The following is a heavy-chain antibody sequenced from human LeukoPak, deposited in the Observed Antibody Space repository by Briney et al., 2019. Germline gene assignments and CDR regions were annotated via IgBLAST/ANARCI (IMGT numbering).Heavy chain of an antibody. CDR2: IYHTGIT. D-gene: IGHD3-22*01. J-gene: IGHJ3*02. Sequence: SETLSLTCTVSGGSISSYSWSWIRQPPGKGLEWIGYIYHTGITNQNPSLKSRVAISLDTSKSQFSLKLTSVTAADTAVYYCAKDLGGYNDYSGYYYPEAFDIWGQGTMVTVSS. CDR1: GGSISSYS. V-gene: IGHV4-59*01. CDR3: AKDLGGYNDYSGYYYPEAFDI.